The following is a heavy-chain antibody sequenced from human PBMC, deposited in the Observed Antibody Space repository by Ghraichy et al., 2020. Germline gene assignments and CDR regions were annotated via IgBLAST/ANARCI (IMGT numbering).Heavy chain of an antibody. J-gene: IGHJ4*02. CDR3: ARDKVVKGRIVGATYPFDY. V-gene: IGHV3-30*04. D-gene: IGHD1-26*01. CDR1: GFTFSSYA. CDR2: ISYDGSNK. Sequence: GGSLRLSCSASGFTFSSYAMHWVRQAPGKGLEWVAVISYDGSNKYYADSVKGRFTISRDNSKNTLYLQMNSLRAEDTAVYYCARDKVVKGRIVGATYPFDYLGQGTLVTVSS.